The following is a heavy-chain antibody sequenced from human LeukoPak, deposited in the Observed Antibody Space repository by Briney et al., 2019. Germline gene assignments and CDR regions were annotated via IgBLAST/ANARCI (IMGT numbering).Heavy chain of an antibody. D-gene: IGHD6-19*01. Sequence: GESLQISCKGSGYSFTSYWIGRVRQMPGKGLEWMGIIYPGDSDTRYSPSFQGQVTISADKSISTAYLQWSSLKTSDTAMYYCARHETSSGWYSNFDYWGQGTLVAVSS. CDR1: GYSFTSYW. J-gene: IGHJ4*02. CDR2: IYPGDSDT. CDR3: ARHETSSGWYSNFDY. V-gene: IGHV5-51*01.